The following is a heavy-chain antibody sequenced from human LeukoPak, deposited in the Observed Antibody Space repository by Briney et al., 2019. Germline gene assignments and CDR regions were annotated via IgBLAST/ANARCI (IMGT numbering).Heavy chain of an antibody. V-gene: IGHV3-64*01. CDR1: GFTFSSYA. CDR2: ISSNGGST. D-gene: IGHD4-17*01. J-gene: IGHJ2*01. CDR3: ARWTADYGDYGSRYFDL. Sequence: GGSLRLSCAASGFTFSSYAMHWVRQAPGKGLEYVSAISSNGGSTYYANSVKGRFTISRDNSKNTLYLQMGSLRAEDMAVYYCARWTADYGDYGSRYFDLWDRGTLVTVSS.